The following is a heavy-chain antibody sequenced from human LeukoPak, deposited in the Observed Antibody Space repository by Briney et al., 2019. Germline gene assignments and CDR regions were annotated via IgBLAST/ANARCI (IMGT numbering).Heavy chain of an antibody. CDR2: IYTDGST. J-gene: IGHJ6*02. CDR3: AKDLKVVAATPPYYYYGMDV. CDR1: GFTVSSNF. Sequence: GGSLRLSCAASGFTVSSNFMSWVRQAPGKGLEWVSLIYTDGSTYYADSVKGRFTISRDNSKNTLYLQMNSLRAEDTAVYYCAKDLKVVAATPPYYYYGMDVWGQGTTVTVSS. D-gene: IGHD2-15*01. V-gene: IGHV3-53*05.